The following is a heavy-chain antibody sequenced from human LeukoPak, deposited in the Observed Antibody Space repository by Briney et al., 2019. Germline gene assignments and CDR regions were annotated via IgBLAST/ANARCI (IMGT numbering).Heavy chain of an antibody. CDR2: IKQDESEK. J-gene: IGHJ3*01. Sequence: PGGSLRLSCAASGFTFGDYWMNWLRHAPGKGLVGVAIIKQDESEKYLVISVKGRFTISRDNAKNSVYLQLNSLRAEDTAVYYCARGGSRSCSTCYSDASDVWGQGTMVTVSA. CDR1: GFTFGDYW. V-gene: IGHV3-7*03. CDR3: ARGGSRSCSTCYSDASDV. D-gene: IGHD2-15*01.